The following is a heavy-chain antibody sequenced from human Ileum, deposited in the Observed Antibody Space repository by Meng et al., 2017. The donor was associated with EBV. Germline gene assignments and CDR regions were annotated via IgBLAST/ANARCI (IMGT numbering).Heavy chain of an antibody. CDR3: GRDYWSCIAWYFSKIDP. J-gene: IGHJ5*02. CDR1: GYALARTR. D-gene: IGHD6-19*01. V-gene: IGHV1-18*01. CDR2: SNTYNVNT. Sequence: VQFVESGADVMKPRGSVTASLKLSGYALARTRTSPVLQPPGQGLEWMGWSNTYNVNTKYAQNFQRRVTTPTDTSTSTAYTALRRLRPDDTAVHYCGRDYWSCIAWYFSKIDPWGQGTLVTVSS.